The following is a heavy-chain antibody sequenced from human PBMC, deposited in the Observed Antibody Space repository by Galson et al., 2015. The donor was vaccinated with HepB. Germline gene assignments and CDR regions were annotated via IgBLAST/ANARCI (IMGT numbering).Heavy chain of an antibody. D-gene: IGHD3-3*01. V-gene: IGHV1-2*02. CDR1: GHTFTGYY. Sequence: SVKVSCKASGHTFTGYYMHWVRQAPGQGLEWMGWINPNSGGTNYAQKFQGRVTMTRDTSISTAYMELSRLRSDDTAVYYCARARITIFGVVNDRREDYYYYMDVWGKGTTVTVSS. J-gene: IGHJ6*03. CDR2: INPNSGGT. CDR3: ARARITIFGVVNDRREDYYYYMDV.